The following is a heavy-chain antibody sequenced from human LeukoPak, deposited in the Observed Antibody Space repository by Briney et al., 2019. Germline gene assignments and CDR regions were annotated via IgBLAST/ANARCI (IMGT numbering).Heavy chain of an antibody. Sequence: TSETLSLACTVSGGSISSSSYYWGWIRQPPGKGLERIGSIYYSGSTYYNPSLKSRVTISVDTSKNQFSLKLSSVTAADTAVYYCARDYDYEDGGGFDHWGQGTLVTVSS. J-gene: IGHJ4*02. CDR3: ARDYDYEDGGGFDH. CDR2: IYYSGST. D-gene: IGHD3-22*01. V-gene: IGHV4-39*02. CDR1: GGSISSSSYY.